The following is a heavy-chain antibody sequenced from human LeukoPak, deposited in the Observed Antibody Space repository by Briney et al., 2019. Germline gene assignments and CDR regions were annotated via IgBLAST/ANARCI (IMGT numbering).Heavy chain of an antibody. CDR3: ARTANPIHDCGSGSSQYYYYMDV. CDR1: GGSFSGYY. D-gene: IGHD3-10*01. CDR2: INHNEGS. J-gene: IGHJ6*03. Sequence: PSETLSLTCAVYGGSFSGYYWTWIRQPPGKGLEWIGEINHNEGSRYNPSLKSRVTISVDTSKNQFSLKLSSVTAADTAVYYCARTANPIHDCGSGSSQYYYYMDVWGKGTTVTVSS. V-gene: IGHV4-34*01.